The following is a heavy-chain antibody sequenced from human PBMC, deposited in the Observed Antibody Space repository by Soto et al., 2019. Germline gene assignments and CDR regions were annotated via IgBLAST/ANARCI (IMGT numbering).Heavy chain of an antibody. Sequence: EVHLLESGGGLVQPGGSLRLSCVVSGFTFGSYAMSWVRQAPEKGPEWVAILGGNGFTTYYADSVKGRFTTSGDKSKSTLFLQMNSLRAADTGVYYCAKALRPSLNFFYYMDVWGRGTSVTVSS. D-gene: IGHD2-2*01. CDR3: AKALRPSLNFFYYMDV. J-gene: IGHJ6*03. CDR1: GFTFGSYA. CDR2: LGGNGFTT. V-gene: IGHV3-23*01.